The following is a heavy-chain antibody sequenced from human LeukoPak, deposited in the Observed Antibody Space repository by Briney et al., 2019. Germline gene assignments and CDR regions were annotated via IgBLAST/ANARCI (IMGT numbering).Heavy chain of an antibody. D-gene: IGHD2-2*01. Sequence: PGGSLRLSCAGSGFTFSNYAIHWVRQAPGKGLEYVSAVSSNGGYTYYAKSVKGRFTISRDNAKNSLYLQMNNLRAEDTAIYYCARDQYCSSTACLTPDVFDIWGQGTMVTVSS. CDR3: ARDQYCSSTACLTPDVFDI. J-gene: IGHJ3*02. V-gene: IGHV3-64*01. CDR1: GFTFSNYA. CDR2: VSSNGGYT.